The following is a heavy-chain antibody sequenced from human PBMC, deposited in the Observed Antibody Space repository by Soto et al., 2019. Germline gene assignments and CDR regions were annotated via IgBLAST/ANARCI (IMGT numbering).Heavy chain of an antibody. Sequence: QVQLVQSGAEMKKPGSSVNVSCKASGGTFSSYTISWVRQAPGQGLEWVGRIIPLLRIANYAQKFQGRVTITADRSSGTAYMDLRNLTSDDMAVYFCARETPALKGDAYDVWGQGTMVIVSS. V-gene: IGHV1-69*08. CDR3: ARETPALKGDAYDV. CDR1: GGTFSSYT. CDR2: IIPLLRIA. J-gene: IGHJ3*01.